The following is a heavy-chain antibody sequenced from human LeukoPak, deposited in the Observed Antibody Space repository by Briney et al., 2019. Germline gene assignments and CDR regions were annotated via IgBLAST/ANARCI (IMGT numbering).Heavy chain of an antibody. CDR1: GGSISSGSYY. V-gene: IGHV4-61*02. Sequence: SSETLSLTCTVSGGSISSGSYYWGWIRQPAGKGLKWIERIYASGSTNYHPSLKSRITKTVDRAKNACSLKLSSVTAADTAVYYCARETPYGSGSYPFDYWGQGILVTVSS. CDR3: ARETPYGSGSYPFDY. D-gene: IGHD3-10*01. CDR2: IYASGST. J-gene: IGHJ4*02.